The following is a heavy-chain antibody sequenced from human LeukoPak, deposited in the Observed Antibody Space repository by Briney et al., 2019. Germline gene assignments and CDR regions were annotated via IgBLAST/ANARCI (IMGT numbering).Heavy chain of an antibody. Sequence: GGSLRLSCAASGFTFSSYWMSWVRQAPGKGLEWVANIKQDGSEKYYVDSVKGRFTISRDNAKNSLYLQMNSLRAEDTAVYYCARDLGENCSSTSCYTSAPDIWGQGTMVTVSS. CDR3: ARDLGENCSSTSCYTSAPDI. J-gene: IGHJ3*02. D-gene: IGHD2-2*02. CDR1: GFTFSSYW. V-gene: IGHV3-7*01. CDR2: IKQDGSEK.